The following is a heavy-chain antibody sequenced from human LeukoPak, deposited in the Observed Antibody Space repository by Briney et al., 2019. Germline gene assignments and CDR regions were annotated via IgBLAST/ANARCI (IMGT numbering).Heavy chain of an antibody. CDR2: IYSGGST. V-gene: IGHV3-66*01. J-gene: IGHJ4*02. CDR1: GFTVSSNH. CDR3: AREGYYDVLTGYYSRYYFDY. Sequence: GGSLRLSCAASGFTVSSNHMSWVRQAPGKGLEWVSVIYSGGSTYYADSVKGRFTISRDNSKNTLYLQMNSLRAEDTAVYYCAREGYYDVLTGYYSRYYFDYWGQGTLVTVSS. D-gene: IGHD3-9*01.